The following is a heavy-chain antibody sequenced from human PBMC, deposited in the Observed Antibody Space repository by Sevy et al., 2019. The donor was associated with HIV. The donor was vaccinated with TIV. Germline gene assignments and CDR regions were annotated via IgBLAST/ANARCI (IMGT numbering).Heavy chain of an antibody. Sequence: SETLSLTCTVSGGSISSNTYHWGWMRQPPGKGLEWIGSLYYSGDTYYNPSLKSRVTISGDTSENQFSLRLTSVTAADTAVYYCARFAFRVTVASWGPGIPDHWGQGTLVTVSS. CDR3: ARFAFRVTVASWGPGIPDH. CDR2: LYYSGDT. D-gene: IGHD5-12*01. V-gene: IGHV4-39*01. CDR1: GGSISSNTYH. J-gene: IGHJ5*02.